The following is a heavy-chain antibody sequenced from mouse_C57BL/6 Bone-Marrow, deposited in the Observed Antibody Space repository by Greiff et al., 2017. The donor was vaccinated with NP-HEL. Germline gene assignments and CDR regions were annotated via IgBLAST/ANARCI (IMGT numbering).Heavy chain of an antibody. D-gene: IGHD2-5*01. CDR3: AGEGPYYSNYGGIFFDY. J-gene: IGHJ2*01. V-gene: IGHV1-54*01. CDR2: INPGSGGT. CDR1: GYAFTNYL. Sequence: QVQLQQSGAELVRPGTSVKVSCKASGYAFTNYLIEWVKQRPGQGLEWIGVINPGSGGTNYNEKFKGKATLTADKSSSTAYMQLSSLTSEDSAVYFCAGEGPYYSNYGGIFFDYWGQGTTLTVSS.